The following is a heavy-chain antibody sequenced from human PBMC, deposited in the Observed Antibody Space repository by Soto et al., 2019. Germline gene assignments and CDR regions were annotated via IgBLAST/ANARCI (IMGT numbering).Heavy chain of an antibody. CDR1: GYTFTSYG. Sequence: QVQLVQSGAEVKKPGASVKVSCKASGYTFTSYGISWVRQAPGQGLEWMGWINVYNGNTNYAQKLQGRGTMTTDTSTSTAYLDPRSLRSDDPAVYLCARDTSRGEYDYWGQGTLVTVSS. CDR3: ARDTSRGEYDY. D-gene: IGHD3-10*01. V-gene: IGHV1-18*01. J-gene: IGHJ4*02. CDR2: INVYNGNT.